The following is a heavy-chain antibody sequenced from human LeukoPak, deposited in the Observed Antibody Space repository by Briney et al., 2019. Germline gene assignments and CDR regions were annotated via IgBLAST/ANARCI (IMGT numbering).Heavy chain of an antibody. Sequence: GGSLRLSCAASGFTFSSYAMSWVRQALGKGLEWVSAISGSGGSTYYADSVKGRFTISRDNSKNTLYLQMNSLRAEDTAVYYCARSGSYDSGFDYLGQGTLVTVSS. CDR2: ISGSGGST. CDR1: GFTFSSYA. J-gene: IGHJ4*02. CDR3: ARSGSYDSGFDY. D-gene: IGHD1-26*01. V-gene: IGHV3-23*01.